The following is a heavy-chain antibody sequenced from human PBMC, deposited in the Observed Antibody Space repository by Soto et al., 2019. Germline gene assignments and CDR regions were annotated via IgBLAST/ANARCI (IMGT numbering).Heavy chain of an antibody. Sequence: GGSLRLSCAASGFTFSSYAMSWVRQAPGKGLEWVSAISGSGGSTYYADSVKGRFTISRDNSKNTLYLQMNSLRAEDTAVYYCAKERFPDGVLITQAEYCGQGTLVTV. D-gene: IGHD3-3*01. J-gene: IGHJ4*02. CDR2: ISGSGGST. CDR1: GFTFSSYA. V-gene: IGHV3-23*01. CDR3: AKERFPDGVLITQAEY.